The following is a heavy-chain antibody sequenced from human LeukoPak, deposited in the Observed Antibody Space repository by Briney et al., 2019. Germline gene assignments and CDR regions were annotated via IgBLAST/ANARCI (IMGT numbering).Heavy chain of an antibody. CDR2: ISGSGGST. Sequence: GGSLRLSCAASGFTFSSYSMNWVRQAPGKGLEWVSAISGSGGSTYYADSVKGRFTISRDNSKNTLYLQMNSLRAKDTAVYYCAKDPGYSSSWVDYWGQGTLVTVSS. D-gene: IGHD6-13*01. J-gene: IGHJ4*02. CDR1: GFTFSSYS. CDR3: AKDPGYSSSWVDY. V-gene: IGHV3-23*01.